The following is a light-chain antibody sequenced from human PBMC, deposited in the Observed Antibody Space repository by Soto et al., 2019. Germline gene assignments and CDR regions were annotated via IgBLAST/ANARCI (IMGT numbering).Light chain of an antibody. V-gene: IGKV2-24*01. J-gene: IGKJ1*01. CDR1: QSLEHWDGATY. Sequence: DIVLTQTALSSPVTLGQPASISCRASQSLEHWDGATYLNWLHQRPGQPPKLLISRVSIRVSGVPDRFSGSGAGTDFTLTISRVEAEDVGLYYCMQATQFPRTFGQGTKVE. CDR2: RVS. CDR3: MQATQFPRT.